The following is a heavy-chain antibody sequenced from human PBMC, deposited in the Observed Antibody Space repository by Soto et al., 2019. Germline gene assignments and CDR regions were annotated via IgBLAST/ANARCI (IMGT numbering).Heavy chain of an antibody. CDR3: AREGYQSGSRTYSPPRYYAMDV. CDR1: GYRFTDYG. D-gene: IGHD3-10*01. CDR2: ISDYNGKT. Sequence: QVQLVQSGSEVKKPGDLVKVSCKTSGYRFTDYGISWVRQAPGQGLEWMGWISDYNGKTNYAQKLRGRIFMTTDTSTRTAYMELRSLRSDDTNVYFCAREGYQSGSRTYSPPRYYAMDVWGQATPVTVSS. V-gene: IGHV1-18*01. J-gene: IGHJ6*02.